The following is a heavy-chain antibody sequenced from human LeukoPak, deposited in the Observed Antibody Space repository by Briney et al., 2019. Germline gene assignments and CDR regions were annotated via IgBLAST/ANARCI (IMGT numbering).Heavy chain of an antibody. CDR2: IYYSGST. Sequence: PSETLSLTCTVSGGSISSGGYYWSWIRQHPGKGLEWIGYIYYSGSTYYNPSLKSRVTISVDTSKNQFSLKLSSVTAADTAVYHCARKSAAVAAAVDYWGQGTLVTVSS. D-gene: IGHD6-13*01. J-gene: IGHJ4*02. V-gene: IGHV4-31*03. CDR1: GGSISSGGYY. CDR3: ARKSAAVAAAVDY.